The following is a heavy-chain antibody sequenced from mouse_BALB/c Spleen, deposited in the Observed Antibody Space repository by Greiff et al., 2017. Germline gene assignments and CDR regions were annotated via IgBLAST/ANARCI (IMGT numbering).Heavy chain of an antibody. CDR2: ISSGSSTI. Sequence: DVKLVESGGGLVQPGGSRKLSCAASGFTFSSFGMHWVRQAPEKGLEWVAYISSGSSTIYYADTVKGRFTISRDNPKNTLFLQMTSLRSEDTAMYYCARNYRYGGSPFFDYWGQGTTLTVSS. V-gene: IGHV5-17*02. CDR1: GFTFSSFG. D-gene: IGHD2-14*01. CDR3: ARNYRYGGSPFFDY. J-gene: IGHJ2*01.